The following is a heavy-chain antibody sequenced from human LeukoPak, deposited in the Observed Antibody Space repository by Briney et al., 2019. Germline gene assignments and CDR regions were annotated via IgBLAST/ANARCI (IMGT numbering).Heavy chain of an antibody. J-gene: IGHJ4*02. V-gene: IGHV3-7*04. Sequence: PGGSLRLSCAASGFTFSSYWMSWVRQAPGKGLEWVANIKQDGSEKYYVDSVKGRFTISRDNAKNSVYLQMNSLRAENTAVYYCARDGGGWTYFDYWGQGTPVTVPS. CDR1: GFTFSSYW. CDR2: IKQDGSEK. CDR3: ARDGGGWTYFDY. D-gene: IGHD6-19*01.